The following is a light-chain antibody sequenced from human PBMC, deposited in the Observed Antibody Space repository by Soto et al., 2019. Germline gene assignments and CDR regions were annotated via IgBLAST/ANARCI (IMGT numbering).Light chain of an antibody. CDR2: EVI. J-gene: IGLJ1*01. CDR1: STDVGGYDY. Sequence: LTQPPSASGSLGQSVTISCTGTSTDVGGYDYVSWYQHHPDKPPKLMIYEVIHRPSGVYNRFSGSKSGNTASLTVXGLQAEDEADYYCSSYAGSSNVFGTGTKVTV. V-gene: IGLV2-8*01. CDR3: SSYAGSSNV.